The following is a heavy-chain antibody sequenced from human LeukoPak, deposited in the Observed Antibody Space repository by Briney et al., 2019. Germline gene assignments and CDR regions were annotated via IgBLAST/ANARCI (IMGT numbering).Heavy chain of an antibody. Sequence: GASVKVSCKVSGYTLTELSMHWVRQAPGKGLEWMGGFDPEDGETIYAQKFQGRVTMTRDTSTSTVYMELSSLRSEDTAVYYCARVGGYSGYDEFDYWGQGTLVTVSS. CDR1: GYTLTELS. CDR2: FDPEDGET. CDR3: ARVGGYSGYDEFDY. J-gene: IGHJ4*02. D-gene: IGHD5-12*01. V-gene: IGHV1-24*01.